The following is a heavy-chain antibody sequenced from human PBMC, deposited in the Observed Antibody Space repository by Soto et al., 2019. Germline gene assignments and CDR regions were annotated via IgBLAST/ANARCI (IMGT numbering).Heavy chain of an antibody. V-gene: IGHV1-69*12. Sequence: QVQLVQSGAEVKKPGSSVKVSCKASGGTFSSYAISWVRQAPGQGLEWMGGIIPIFGTANYAQKFRGRVTITADESTSTAYMELSSQRSEDTAVYYCARPTRYYYDSSGQSAWFDPWGQGTLVTVSS. D-gene: IGHD3-22*01. CDR2: IIPIFGTA. CDR1: GGTFSSYA. CDR3: ARPTRYYYDSSGQSAWFDP. J-gene: IGHJ5*02.